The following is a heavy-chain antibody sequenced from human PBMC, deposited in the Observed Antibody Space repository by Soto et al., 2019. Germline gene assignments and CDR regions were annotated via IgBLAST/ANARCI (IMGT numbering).Heavy chain of an antibody. CDR2: IWYDGSNK. CDR1: GFTFSSYG. V-gene: IGHV3-33*01. D-gene: IGHD6-19*01. CDR3: ARDGGSSGWYDFDY. Sequence: PGGSLRLSCAASGFTFSSYGMHWVRQAPGKGLEWVAVIWYDGSNKYYADSVKGRFTISRDNSKNTLYLQMNSLRAEDTAVYYCARDGGSSGWYDFDYWGQGTLVTVSS. J-gene: IGHJ4*02.